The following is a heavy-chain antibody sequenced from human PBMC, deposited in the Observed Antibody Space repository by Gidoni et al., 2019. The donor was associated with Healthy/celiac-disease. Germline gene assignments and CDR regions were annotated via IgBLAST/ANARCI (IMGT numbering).Heavy chain of an antibody. CDR2: IYWNDDK. Sequence: QITLKESGPTLVKPTQTLTLTCTFSGFSLSTSGVGVGWIRQPPGKALEWLALIYWNDDKRYNPSLKSRLTITKDTSKNQVVLTMTNMDPVDTATYYCARPIQLWLVFDYWGQGTLVTVSS. CDR1: GFSLSTSGVG. D-gene: IGHD5-18*01. V-gene: IGHV2-5*01. J-gene: IGHJ4*02. CDR3: ARPIQLWLVFDY.